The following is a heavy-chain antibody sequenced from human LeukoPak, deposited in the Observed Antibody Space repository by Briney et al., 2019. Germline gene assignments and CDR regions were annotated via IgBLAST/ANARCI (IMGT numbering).Heavy chain of an antibody. CDR2: IYSDGST. CDR3: TRSVSGSYPIVH. D-gene: IGHD1-26*01. V-gene: IGHV3-53*01. Sequence: GGSLRPSCAASGFTVRTDYMTWVRQAPGKGLEWVSIIYSDGSTYYADSVRGRFSISRDNSKNTVYLQMNSLRAEDTAVYYCTRSVSGSYPIVHWGQGTLVTVSS. CDR1: GFTVRTDY. J-gene: IGHJ4*02.